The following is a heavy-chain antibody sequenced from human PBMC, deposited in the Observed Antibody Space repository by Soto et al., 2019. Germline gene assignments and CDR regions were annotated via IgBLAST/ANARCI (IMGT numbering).Heavy chain of an antibody. CDR1: GGSISSSSYY. CDR2: IYYSGST. V-gene: IGHV4-39*01. D-gene: IGHD3-10*01. J-gene: IGHJ5*02. Sequence: SETLSLTCTVSGGSISSSSYYWGWIRQPPGKGLEWIGSIYYSGSTYYNPSLKSRVTISVDTSKNQFSLKLSSVTAADTAVYYCARRTRYYSEAGNWFDPWGQGTLVTVSS. CDR3: ARRTRYYSEAGNWFDP.